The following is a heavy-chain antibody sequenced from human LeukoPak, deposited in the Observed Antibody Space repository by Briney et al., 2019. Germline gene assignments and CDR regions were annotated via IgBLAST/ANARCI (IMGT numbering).Heavy chain of an antibody. CDR2: FNWNGGST. CDR1: GFTFDDYG. CDR3: ARGTLKAAATDFDY. D-gene: IGHD6-13*01. J-gene: IGHJ4*02. V-gene: IGHV3-20*04. Sequence: GGSLRLSCAASGFTFDDYGMSWVPQAPGKGLEWVSGFNWNGGSTGYADSVKGRFTISRDNAKNSLYLQMNSLRAEDTALYYCARGTLKAAATDFDYWGQGTLVTVSS.